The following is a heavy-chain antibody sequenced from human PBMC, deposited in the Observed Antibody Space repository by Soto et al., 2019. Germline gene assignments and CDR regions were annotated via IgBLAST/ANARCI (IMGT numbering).Heavy chain of an antibody. CDR2: ISGSGGST. D-gene: IGHD6-19*01. CDR3: AKGDSSGWAYYYYGMDV. V-gene: IGHV3-23*01. J-gene: IGHJ6*02. CDR1: GFTFSSYG. Sequence: GSLRLSCAASGFTFSSYGMSWVRQAPGKGLEWVSAISGSGGSTYYADSVKGRFTISRDNSKKTLYLQMNSLRAEDTAVYYCAKGDSSGWAYYYYGMDVWGQGTTVTVSS.